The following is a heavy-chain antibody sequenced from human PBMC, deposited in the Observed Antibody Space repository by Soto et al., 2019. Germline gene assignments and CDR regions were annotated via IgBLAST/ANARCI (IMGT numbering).Heavy chain of an antibody. D-gene: IGHD1-26*01. CDR2: INHSGST. Sequence: SSETLSLTCAVYGGSFSGYYWSWIRQPPGKGLEWIGEINHSGSTNYNPSLKSRVTISVDTSKNQFSLKLSSVTAADTAVYYCVIREVRWDYYYYGMDVWGQGTTVT. V-gene: IGHV4-34*01. J-gene: IGHJ6*02. CDR3: VIREVRWDYYYYGMDV. CDR1: GGSFSGYY.